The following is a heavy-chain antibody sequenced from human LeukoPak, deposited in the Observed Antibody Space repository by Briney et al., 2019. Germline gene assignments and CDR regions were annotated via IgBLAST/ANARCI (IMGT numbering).Heavy chain of an antibody. CDR1: GLSFSSFA. Sequence: GGSLRLSCAASGLSFSSFAMSWVRQAPARGPEWLSSMKGTGETFYAGSVRGRCTLFRDGSRNTVYLQLNNLRVEDTAVYYCARASWVSTADAVRWGQGTVATVSS. CDR3: ARASWVSTADAVR. D-gene: IGHD3-16*01. J-gene: IGHJ4*02. CDR2: MKGTGET. V-gene: IGHV3-23*01.